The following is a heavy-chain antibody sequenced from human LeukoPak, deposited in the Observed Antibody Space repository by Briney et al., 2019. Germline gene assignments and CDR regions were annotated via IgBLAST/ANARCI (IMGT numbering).Heavy chain of an antibody. J-gene: IGHJ4*02. V-gene: IGHV6-1*01. CDR1: GDSVSGNSAVA. Sequence: SQTLSLTCAVSGDSVSGNSAVAWNWLRHSPSRGLEWLGRTYCRSKWNNDYAVSVKSRITINPDTSKNQFSLHLNSVTPEDTAVYYCARGRNSGFDYWGQGTLVTVSS. CDR3: ARGRNSGFDY. D-gene: IGHD2/OR15-2a*01. CDR2: TYCRSKWNN.